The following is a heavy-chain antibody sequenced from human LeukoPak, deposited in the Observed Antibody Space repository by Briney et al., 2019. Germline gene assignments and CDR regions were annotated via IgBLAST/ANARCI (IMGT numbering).Heavy chain of an antibody. V-gene: IGHV3-21*01. CDR2: ISSSSSYI. CDR1: GFTFSSYS. Sequence: KPGGSLRLSCAASGFTFSSYSMNWVRQAPGKGLEWVSSISSSSSYIYYADSVKGRFTISRDNAKNSLYLQMNSLRAEDTAVYYCASMRGIVGPTMYGMPYYFDYWGQGTLVTVSS. CDR3: ASMRGIVGPTMYGMPYYFDY. D-gene: IGHD1-26*01. J-gene: IGHJ4*02.